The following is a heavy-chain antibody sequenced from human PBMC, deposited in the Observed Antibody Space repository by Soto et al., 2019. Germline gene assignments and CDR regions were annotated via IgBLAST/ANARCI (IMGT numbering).Heavy chain of an antibody. V-gene: IGHV4-39*01. J-gene: IGHJ6*02. Sequence: QLQLQESGPGLVKPSETLSLTCTVSGGSISSSSYYWGWIRQPPGKGLEWIGTIYYSGSTYYNPCLKSRVTISVDTSKNQFSLRLSSVTAADTAVYYCASLGPTYGSGSPTDYGLDVWGQGTTVTVSS. CDR2: IYYSGST. D-gene: IGHD3-10*01. CDR3: ASLGPTYGSGSPTDYGLDV. CDR1: GGSISSSSYY.